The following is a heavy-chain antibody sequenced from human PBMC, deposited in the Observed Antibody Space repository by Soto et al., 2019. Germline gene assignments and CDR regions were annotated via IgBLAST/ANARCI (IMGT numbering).Heavy chain of an antibody. CDR3: ARGSTFRAGVYGY. CDR2: INTDGTST. J-gene: IGHJ4*02. D-gene: IGHD4-17*01. CDR1: GFTFSGYW. V-gene: IGHV3-74*01. Sequence: EVQLVESGGGLVQPGGSLRLSCAASGFTFSGYWMHWVRQAPGKGLVWVSRINTDGTSTAYADSVKGRFAISRDNAENTLYLQMSSLRAEDTAVYYCARGSTFRAGVYGYWGLGTLVTVSS.